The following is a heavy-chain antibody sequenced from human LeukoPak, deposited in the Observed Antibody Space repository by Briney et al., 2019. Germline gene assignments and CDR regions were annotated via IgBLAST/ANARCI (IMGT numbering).Heavy chain of an antibody. CDR3: ARSVPQYYSDSSGYSCRLDFFQH. CDR1: GSSISGYN. J-gene: IGHJ1*01. D-gene: IGHD3-22*01. CDR2: ISSSSSYI. Sequence: PAGSLTLTCTASGSSISGYNLSWIRQPPGKGLEWISSISSSSSYIYYACSVKVRFTISRNNDQYSLYLQMNSVRGEDTAVYYCARSVPQYYSDSSGYSCRLDFFQHWGQGTLVSVSS. V-gene: IGHV3-21*01.